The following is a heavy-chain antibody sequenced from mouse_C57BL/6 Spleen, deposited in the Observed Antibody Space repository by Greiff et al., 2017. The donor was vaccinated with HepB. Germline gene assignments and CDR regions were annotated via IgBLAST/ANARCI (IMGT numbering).Heavy chain of an antibody. CDR2: INYDGSST. V-gene: IGHV5-16*01. Sequence: EVKLVESEGGLVQPGSSMKLSCTASGFTFSDYYMAWVRQVPEKGLEWVANINYDGSSTCYLDSLKSRFIISRDNAKNILYLQMSSLKSEDTATYYCARAYDGYYIDYWGQGTTLTVSS. CDR1: GFTFSDYY. D-gene: IGHD2-3*01. J-gene: IGHJ2*01. CDR3: ARAYDGYYIDY.